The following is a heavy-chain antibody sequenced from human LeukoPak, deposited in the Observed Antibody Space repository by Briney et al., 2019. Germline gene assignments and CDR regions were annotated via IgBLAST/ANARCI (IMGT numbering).Heavy chain of an antibody. J-gene: IGHJ6*02. V-gene: IGHV6-1*01. CDR1: GNSVSSNSAA. CDR3: ARAGYNSRAYYYYGMDV. D-gene: IGHD5-24*01. CDR2: SYYRSKWYN. Sequence: SQTLSLTCAISGNSVSSNSAAWNWLRQSPSRGLEWLGRSYYRSKWYNDYAVSVKSRITINPDTSKNQFSLQLNSVTPEDTAVYYCARAGYNSRAYYYYGMDVWGQGTTVTVSS.